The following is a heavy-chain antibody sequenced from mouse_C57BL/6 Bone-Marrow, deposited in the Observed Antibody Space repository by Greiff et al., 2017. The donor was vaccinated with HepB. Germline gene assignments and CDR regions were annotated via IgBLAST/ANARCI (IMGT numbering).Heavy chain of an antibody. Sequence: VQLQQSGAELAKPGASVKLSCKASGYTFTSYWMHWVKQRPGQGLEWIGYINPSSGYTKYNQKFKDKATLTADKSSSTAYMQLSSLTYEDSAVYCCARSIYGRPAWFAYWGQGTPVTVSA. CDR1: GYTFTSYW. CDR3: ARSIYGRPAWFAY. V-gene: IGHV1-7*01. CDR2: INPSSGYT. D-gene: IGHD1-2*01. J-gene: IGHJ3*01.